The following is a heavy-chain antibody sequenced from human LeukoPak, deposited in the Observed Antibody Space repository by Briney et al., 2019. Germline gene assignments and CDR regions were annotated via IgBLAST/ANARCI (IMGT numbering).Heavy chain of an antibody. V-gene: IGHV3-23*01. Sequence: PGGSLRLSCAASGFTFSSYAMSWVRQAPGKGLEWVSAISNGGSGTYYADSVKGRFTMSRDNSKNTLYLQMNSLRAEDTAVHYCATHETSMVRGVIAYWGQGTLVTVSS. CDR2: ISNGGSGT. J-gene: IGHJ4*02. D-gene: IGHD3-10*01. CDR1: GFTFSSYA. CDR3: ATHETSMVRGVIAY.